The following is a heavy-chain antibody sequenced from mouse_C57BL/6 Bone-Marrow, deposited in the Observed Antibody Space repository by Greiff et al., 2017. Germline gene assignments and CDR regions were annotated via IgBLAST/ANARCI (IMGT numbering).Heavy chain of an antibody. J-gene: IGHJ2*01. Sequence: QVQLKESGAELVRPGASVTLSCKASGYTFTDYDMHWVKQTPVNGLEWIGAIDPETGGTAYNQKFKGKDILTADKSSSTAYMVLRSRTSDYSAIYYCIVLRDDWGQGTTLTVSS. CDR3: IVLRDD. D-gene: IGHD1-1*01. CDR1: GYTFTDYD. CDR2: IDPETGGT. V-gene: IGHV1-15*01.